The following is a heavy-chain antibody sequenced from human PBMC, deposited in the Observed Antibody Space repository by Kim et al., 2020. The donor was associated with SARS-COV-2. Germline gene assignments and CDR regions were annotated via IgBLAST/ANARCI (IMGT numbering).Heavy chain of an antibody. CDR1: GFTFSSYG. CDR3: AKDRTALYYGSGSYFCY. Sequence: GGSLRLSCAASGFTFSSYGMHWVRQAPGKGLEWVAVISYDGSNKYYADSVKGRFTISRDNSKNTLYLQMNSLRGEDTAVYYCAKDRTALYYGSGSYFCYCGQRTLVTVSS. CDR2: ISYDGSNK. D-gene: IGHD3-10*01. J-gene: IGHJ4*02. V-gene: IGHV3-30*18.